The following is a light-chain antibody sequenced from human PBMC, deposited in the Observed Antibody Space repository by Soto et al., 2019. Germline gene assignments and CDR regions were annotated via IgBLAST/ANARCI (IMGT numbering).Light chain of an antibody. CDR2: DTS. CDR1: QNVSNS. CDR3: QQYNSWPPYA. Sequence: TVMTQSPAPLSVSPGESATLSCRASQNVSNSLAWYQQQRRQPPRLLLYDTSTRATGRPAGFTGSGSGTEFFLTIGSLQAEDFVVYYCQQYNSWPPYAFGQGTKLE. V-gene: IGKV3-15*01. J-gene: IGKJ2*01.